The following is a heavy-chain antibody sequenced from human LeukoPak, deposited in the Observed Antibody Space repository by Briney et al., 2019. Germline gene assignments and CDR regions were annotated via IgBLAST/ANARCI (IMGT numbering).Heavy chain of an antibody. CDR3: ARKGSGIDY. J-gene: IGHJ4*02. CDR2: INWSGGTI. Sequence: PGGSLRLSCVASGFTFENYGMTCVRPTPGKGLEWVSHINWSGGTIDYADSVTGRFTISRDDAKRSLYLQMNSLTAEDTALYYCARKGSGIDYWGQGALVAVSS. D-gene: IGHD2-15*01. CDR1: GFTFENYG. V-gene: IGHV3-20*04.